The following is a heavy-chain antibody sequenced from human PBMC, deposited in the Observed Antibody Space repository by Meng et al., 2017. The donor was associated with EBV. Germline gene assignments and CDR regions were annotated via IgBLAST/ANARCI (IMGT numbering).Heavy chain of an antibody. CDR2: IYHSGST. CDR3: ARDRGGYYDSSGYYAD. J-gene: IGHJ4*02. V-gene: IGHV4-4*02. D-gene: IGHD3-22*01. Sequence: QVQLQESGPGLVKPSXXXXRXXXVSGGSISSSNWWSWVRQPPGKGLEWIGEIYHSGSTNYNPSLKSRVTISVDKSKNQFSLKLSSVTAADTAVYYCARDRGGYYDSSGYYADWGQGTLVTVSS. CDR1: GGSISSSNW.